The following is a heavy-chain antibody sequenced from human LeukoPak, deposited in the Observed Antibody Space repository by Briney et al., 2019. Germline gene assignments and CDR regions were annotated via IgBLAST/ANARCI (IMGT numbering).Heavy chain of an antibody. V-gene: IGHV1-24*01. D-gene: IGHD2-15*01. CDR2: FDPEDGET. CDR1: GYTLTELS. CDR3: ATGASGVVAPV. J-gene: IGHJ4*02. Sequence: GPVKVSCKVSGYTLTELSMHWVRQAPGKGLEWMGGFDPEDGETIYAQKFQGRVTMTEDTSTDTAYMELSSLRSEDTAVYYCATGASGVVAPVWGQGTLVTVSS.